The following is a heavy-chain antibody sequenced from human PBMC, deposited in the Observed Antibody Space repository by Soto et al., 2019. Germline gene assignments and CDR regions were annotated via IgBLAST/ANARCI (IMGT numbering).Heavy chain of an antibody. D-gene: IGHD3-10*01. J-gene: IGHJ5*02. Sequence: GASVKVSCKASGYTFTSYYMHWVRQAPGQGLEWMGIINPSGGSTSYAQKFQGRVTMTRDTSTSTVYMELSSLRSEDTAVYYCARVGEVTMVRGVIGASGFDPWGQGTLVTVSS. V-gene: IGHV1-46*01. CDR3: ARVGEVTMVRGVIGASGFDP. CDR2: INPSGGST. CDR1: GYTFTSYY.